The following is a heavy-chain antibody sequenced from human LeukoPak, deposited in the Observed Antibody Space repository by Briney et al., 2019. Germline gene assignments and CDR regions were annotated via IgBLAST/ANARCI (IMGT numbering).Heavy chain of an antibody. D-gene: IGHD1-26*01. Sequence: GGSPRLSCAASGFTFSTYNMNWVRQAPGKGLEWVSSITSTSSYIYYADSVKGRFTISRDNAKSSLYLQMNSLRDEGTAVYYCARDPYSGSYGDYYYYYMDVWGKGTTVTISS. CDR2: ITSTSSYI. CDR1: GFTFSTYN. V-gene: IGHV3-21*01. J-gene: IGHJ6*03. CDR3: ARDPYSGSYGDYYYYYMDV.